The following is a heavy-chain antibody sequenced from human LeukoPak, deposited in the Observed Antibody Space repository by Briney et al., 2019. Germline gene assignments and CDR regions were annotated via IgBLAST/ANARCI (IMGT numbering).Heavy chain of an antibody. V-gene: IGHV4-38-2*01. J-gene: IGHJ4*02. Sequence: SETLSLTCVVSGFSISSGYYWVWIRQPPGKGLEWIGNVYHFGDTYYNPSLKSRVTISLDTSKNHFSLKLTSVTAADPAVYYCATQPVTTSPPFYWGQGTLVTVSS. D-gene: IGHD4-17*01. CDR1: GFSISSGYY. CDR3: ATQPVTTSPPFY. CDR2: VYHFGDT.